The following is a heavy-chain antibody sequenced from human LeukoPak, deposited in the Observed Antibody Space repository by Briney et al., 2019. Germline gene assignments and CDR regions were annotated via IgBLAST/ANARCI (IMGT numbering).Heavy chain of an antibody. CDR3: AREGRLIAARPGVDY. Sequence: ASVKVSCKASGYTFTGYYMYWVRQAPGQGLEWMGWINPNSGGTNYARKFQGRVTMTRDTSISTAYMELSRLRSDDTAVYYCAREGRLIAARPGVDYWGQGTLVTVSS. V-gene: IGHV1-2*02. CDR2: INPNSGGT. D-gene: IGHD6-6*01. CDR1: GYTFTGYY. J-gene: IGHJ4*02.